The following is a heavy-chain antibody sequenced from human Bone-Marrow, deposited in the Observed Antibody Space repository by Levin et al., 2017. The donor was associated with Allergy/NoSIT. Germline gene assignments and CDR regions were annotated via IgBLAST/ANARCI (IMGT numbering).Heavy chain of an antibody. CDR3: AKDRAVIVGNFES. D-gene: IGHD1-26*01. V-gene: IGHV3-30*18. CDR2: ISYEGTTK. CDR1: GFTFSSHG. J-gene: IGHJ4*02. Sequence: LSLTCVASGFTFSSHGMHWVRQAPGKGLEWVAVISYEGTTKFYADPVKGRFTISRENTKNTLYLQMDSLGPDDTAIYYCAKDRAVIVGNFESWGQGTLVAVSS.